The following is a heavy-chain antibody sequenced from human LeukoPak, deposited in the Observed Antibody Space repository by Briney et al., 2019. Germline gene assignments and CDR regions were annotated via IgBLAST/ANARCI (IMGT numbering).Heavy chain of an antibody. Sequence: GASVTVSLTSSGYTFTVYYMHRVRQAQGQGKGWKGWINPNSGGTNYAQKFQGRVTMTRDTSITTAYMELSRLRSDDTAVYYCARVVAGNWFDPWGQGTLVTVSS. V-gene: IGHV1-2*02. CDR3: ARVVAGNWFDP. CDR2: INPNSGGT. CDR1: GYTFTVYY. D-gene: IGHD6-19*01. J-gene: IGHJ5*02.